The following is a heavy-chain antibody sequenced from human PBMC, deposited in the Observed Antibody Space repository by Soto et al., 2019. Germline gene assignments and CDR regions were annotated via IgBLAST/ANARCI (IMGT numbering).Heavy chain of an antibody. V-gene: IGHV3-53*01. CDR3: ARGGSLYYYYGIDV. Sequence: DVQLVESGGGLIQPGGSLRLSSAASGFTISNNYMTWVRQAPGKGLEWVSLIDTGGDTYYADSVKGRFTLSRDSSKNTLYLQMSSLRAEDTAVYNCARGGSLYYYYGIDVWGQGTTVTVSS. J-gene: IGHJ6*02. CDR2: IDTGGDT. D-gene: IGHD3-16*01. CDR1: GFTISNNY.